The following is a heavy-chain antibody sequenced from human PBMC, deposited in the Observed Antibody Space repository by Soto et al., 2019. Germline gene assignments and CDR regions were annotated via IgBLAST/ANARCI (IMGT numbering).Heavy chain of an antibody. CDR3: ARDPATVSSYFDY. Sequence: QVQLVESGGGVVQPGTSLRLSCAASGFTFSSYGMHWVRQAPGKGLEWVALIWYDGSKQKYADSVKGRFTIARDDSKSTLFLGMNNLRAEATAVYSCARDPATVSSYFDYWGQGTLVTVSS. V-gene: IGHV3-33*01. CDR1: GFTFSSYG. J-gene: IGHJ4*02. CDR2: IWYDGSKQ. D-gene: IGHD2-15*01.